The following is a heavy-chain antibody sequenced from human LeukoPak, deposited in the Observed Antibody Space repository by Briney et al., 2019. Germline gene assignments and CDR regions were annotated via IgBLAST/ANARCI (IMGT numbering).Heavy chain of an antibody. Sequence: PRGSLRLSCAASGFTFSSYEMNWVRQAPGKGLDWVSYISSSGSTIYYADSVKGRFTISRDNAKNSLYLQMNSLRADDTAVYYCARDAGYYGSYVDYWGQGTLVTVSS. CDR3: ARDAGYYGSYVDY. CDR1: GFTFSSYE. CDR2: ISSSGSTI. V-gene: IGHV3-48*03. D-gene: IGHD3-10*01. J-gene: IGHJ4*02.